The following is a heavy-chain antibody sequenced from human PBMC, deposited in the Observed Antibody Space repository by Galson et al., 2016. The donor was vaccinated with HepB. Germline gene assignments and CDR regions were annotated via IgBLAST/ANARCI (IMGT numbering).Heavy chain of an antibody. J-gene: IGHJ4*02. D-gene: IGHD2/OR15-2a*01. CDR1: GFTFSRFG. V-gene: IGHV3-30*18. CDR3: AKRHEYCPPVGCSVDS. CDR2: ISYDGKNK. Sequence: SLRLSCAASGFTFSRFGMHWVRQTPGKGLEWVAVISYDGKNKYYGDSVKGRFTISRDDSNNMLFLQMSSLRVDDTAVYYCAKRHEYCPPVGCSVDSWGQGTLVSVSS.